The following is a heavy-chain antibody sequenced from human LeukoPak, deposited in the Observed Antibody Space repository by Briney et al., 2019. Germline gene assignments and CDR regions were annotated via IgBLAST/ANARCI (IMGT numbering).Heavy chain of an antibody. D-gene: IGHD3-10*01. CDR2: ISSSGGHT. Sequence: GGSLRLSCEASGFTFSNYGMNWVRQAPGKGLEWVSSISSSGGHTFYSDSVKGRFTISRDNAKNSLYLQMNSLRAEDTAIYYCASPRMIRGTITTPFDYWGQGILVTVSS. CDR3: ASPRMIRGTITTPFDY. J-gene: IGHJ4*02. CDR1: GFTFSNYG. V-gene: IGHV3-21*01.